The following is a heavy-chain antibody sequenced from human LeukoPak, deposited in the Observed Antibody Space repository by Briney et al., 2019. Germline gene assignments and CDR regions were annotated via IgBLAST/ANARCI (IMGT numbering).Heavy chain of an antibody. Sequence: GRSLRLSCAASGFTFSSYGMHWVRQAPGKGLEWVAGIWYDGSNKYYADSVKGRFTISRDNSKNTLYLQMNSLRAEDTAVYYCAKGSYIYDSSGYSTHFDYWGQGTLVTVSS. CDR2: IWYDGSNK. V-gene: IGHV3-33*06. CDR3: AKGSYIYDSSGYSTHFDY. CDR1: GFTFSSYG. D-gene: IGHD3-22*01. J-gene: IGHJ4*02.